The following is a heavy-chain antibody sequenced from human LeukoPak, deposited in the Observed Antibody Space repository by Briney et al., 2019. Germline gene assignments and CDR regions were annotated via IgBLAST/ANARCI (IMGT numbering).Heavy chain of an antibody. V-gene: IGHV3-21*01. CDR3: ARDRPLDYGDYVGAFDI. D-gene: IGHD4-17*01. CDR2: ISSSSSYI. CDR1: GFTFSSYS. Sequence: GGSLRLSCAASGFTFSSYSMNWVRQAPGKGLDWVSSISSSSSYIYYADSVKGRFTISRDNAKNSLYLQMNSLRAEDTAVYYCARDRPLDYGDYVGAFDIWGQGTMVTVSS. J-gene: IGHJ3*02.